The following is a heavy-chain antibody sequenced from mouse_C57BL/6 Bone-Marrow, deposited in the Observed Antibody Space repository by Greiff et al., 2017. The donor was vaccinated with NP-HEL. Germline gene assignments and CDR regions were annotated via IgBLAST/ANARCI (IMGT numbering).Heavy chain of an antibody. V-gene: IGHV8-12*01. D-gene: IGHD2-3*01. CDR2: IYWDDDK. Sequence: QVTLKESGPGILQSSQTLSLTCSFSGFSLSTSGMGVSWIRQPSGKGLEWLAHIYWDDDKRYNPSLKSRLTISKDTSRNQVFLKITSVDTADTATYYCARREGDGYSWFAYWGQGTLVTVSA. J-gene: IGHJ3*01. CDR1: GFSLSTSGMG. CDR3: ARREGDGYSWFAY.